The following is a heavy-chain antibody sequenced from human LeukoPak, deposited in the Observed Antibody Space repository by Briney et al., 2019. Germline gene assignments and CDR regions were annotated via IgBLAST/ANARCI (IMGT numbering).Heavy chain of an antibody. D-gene: IGHD2-2*01. Sequence: GGSLRLSCEASGFTFSSYAMSWVRQAPGKGLEWVSATSGSGGSTYYADSVKGRFTISRDNSKNTLYLQMNSLRAEDTAVYYCAKGRRGYCSSTSCSFDYWGQGTLVTVSS. J-gene: IGHJ4*02. V-gene: IGHV3-23*01. CDR1: GFTFSSYA. CDR3: AKGRRGYCSSTSCSFDY. CDR2: TSGSGGST.